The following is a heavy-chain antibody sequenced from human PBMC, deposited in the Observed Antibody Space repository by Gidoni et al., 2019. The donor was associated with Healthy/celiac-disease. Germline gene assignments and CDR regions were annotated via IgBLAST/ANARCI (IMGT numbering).Heavy chain of an antibody. J-gene: IGHJ4*02. CDR2: IYHSGST. D-gene: IGHD1-26*01. V-gene: IGHV4-4*02. CDR1: GGHISSSNW. Sequence: QVQLQESGAGLVKPSGTLSLTCAVAGGHISSSNWWSWVRQPPGKGLEWIGEIYHSGSTNYNPSLKTRVTISVDKSKNHFSLMLSSVTAADTAVYYWARAPDGSGSYDVDYWGQGTLVTVSS. CDR3: ARAPDGSGSYDVDY.